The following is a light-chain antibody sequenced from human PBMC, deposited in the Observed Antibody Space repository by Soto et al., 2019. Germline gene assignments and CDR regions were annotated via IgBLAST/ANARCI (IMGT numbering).Light chain of an antibody. CDR3: SSYTSSSTSNVV. CDR2: EVS. Sequence: QSALTQPASVSGSPGQSITISCTGTSSDVGVYNYVSWYQHHPGKAPKLMIYEVSNRPSGVSDRFSGSKSGNTASLTISGLQAEDEADYYCSSYTSSSTSNVVFGGGTKLTVL. J-gene: IGLJ2*01. CDR1: SSDVGVYNY. V-gene: IGLV2-14*01.